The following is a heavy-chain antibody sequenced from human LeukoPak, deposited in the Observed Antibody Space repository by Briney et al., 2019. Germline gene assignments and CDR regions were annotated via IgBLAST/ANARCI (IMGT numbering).Heavy chain of an antibody. CDR3: ARRVEMATITGYYYYMDV. CDR1: GYSFTTYW. V-gene: IGHV5-51*01. CDR2: IYPGDSDT. Sequence: GESLKISCKGSGYSFTTYWIGWVRQMPGKGLEWMGIIYPGDSDTRYSPSFQGQVTISADKSISTAYLQWSSLKASDTATYYCARRVEMATITGYYYYMDVWGKGTTVTVSS. J-gene: IGHJ6*03. D-gene: IGHD5-24*01.